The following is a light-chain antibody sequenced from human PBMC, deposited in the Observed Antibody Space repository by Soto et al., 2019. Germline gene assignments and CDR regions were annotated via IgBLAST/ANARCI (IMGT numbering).Light chain of an antibody. Sequence: EIVMTQSPATLSVSPGERATLSCRASQSVSRNLAWYQQKPGQAPRLLIYGASTRATGIPARFSGRGSGTEFTLTISSLLSEDFAVYYCQQYNNWPPPLTFGGGTKVEIK. V-gene: IGKV3-15*01. CDR3: QQYNNWPPPLT. J-gene: IGKJ4*01. CDR2: GAS. CDR1: QSVSRN.